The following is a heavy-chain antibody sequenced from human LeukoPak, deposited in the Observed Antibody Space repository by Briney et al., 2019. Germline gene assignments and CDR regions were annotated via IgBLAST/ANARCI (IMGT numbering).Heavy chain of an antibody. CDR1: GFTFSSYW. D-gene: IGHD2-8*01. V-gene: IGHV3-7*01. CDR2: IKEDGRQT. Sequence: GGSLRLSCAGSGFTFSSYWMSWVRQAPGKGLEGVANIKEDGRQTHYVDSVKGRFTISRDNAKNSLYLQMNSLRAEDTAVYYCARGPLISGPGNYWGQGTLVTVSS. J-gene: IGHJ4*02. CDR3: ARGPLISGPGNY.